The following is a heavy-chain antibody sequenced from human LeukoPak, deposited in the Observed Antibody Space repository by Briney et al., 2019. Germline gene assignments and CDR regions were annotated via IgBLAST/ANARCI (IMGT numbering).Heavy chain of an antibody. J-gene: IGHJ4*02. CDR1: GFTFSYYG. Sequence: GGSLRLTCAASGFTFSYYGMHWVRQAPGKGLEWVALIRYDGSNKYYADSVKGRFTISRDNSKNTLYLQMNSLRTEDTAVYYCAKDPGLVPIFAVGPDYWGQGTLVTVSS. D-gene: IGHD3-3*01. CDR3: AKDPGLVPIFAVGPDY. V-gene: IGHV3-30*02. CDR2: IRYDGSNK.